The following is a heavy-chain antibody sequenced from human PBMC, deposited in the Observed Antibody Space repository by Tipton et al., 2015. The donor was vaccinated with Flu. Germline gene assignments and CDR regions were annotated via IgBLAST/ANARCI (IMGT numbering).Heavy chain of an antibody. Sequence: GLVKPSETLSLTCTVSGGSISSYYWSWIRQPPGKGLEWIGSIYTSGSTNYNPSLKSRVTMSVDTSKNQFSLKLSSVTAADTAVYYCARDRGDRYDFWSGYYAVEGNAFDIWGQGTMVTVS. CDR3: ARDRGDRYDFWSGYYAVEGNAFDI. J-gene: IGHJ3*02. CDR2: IYTSGST. CDR1: GGSISSYY. D-gene: IGHD3-3*01. V-gene: IGHV4-4*07.